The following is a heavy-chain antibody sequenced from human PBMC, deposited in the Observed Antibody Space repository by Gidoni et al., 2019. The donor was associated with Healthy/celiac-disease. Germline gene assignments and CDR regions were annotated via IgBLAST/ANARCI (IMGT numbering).Heavy chain of an antibody. J-gene: IGHJ4*02. CDR2: ISGSGGST. CDR3: AKDYYYGSGSYSFDY. Sequence: EVQLLESGGGLVQPGGSLRLSCAASGFTFSSSAMSWVRQAPGKGLEWVSAISGSGGSTDYADSVKGRFTISRDNSKNTLYLQMNSLRAEDTAVYYCAKDYYYGSGSYSFDYWGQGTLVTVSS. D-gene: IGHD3-10*01. CDR1: GFTFSSSA. V-gene: IGHV3-23*01.